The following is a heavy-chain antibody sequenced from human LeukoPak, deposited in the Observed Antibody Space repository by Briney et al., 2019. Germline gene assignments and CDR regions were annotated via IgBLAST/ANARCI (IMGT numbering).Heavy chain of an antibody. CDR3: ARHGPSYYYDYTSTS. Sequence: PSETLSLTCTVSGGSISYYYWSWIRQPPGKGLEWIGYIYTGGNTKYNPSLQRRVTISVDTSKNQFSLNLGSVTAADTALYYCARHGPSYYYDYTSTSGAKGPRPPSP. CDR1: GGSISYYY. V-gene: IGHV4-4*09. J-gene: IGHJ6*03. CDR2: IYTGGNT.